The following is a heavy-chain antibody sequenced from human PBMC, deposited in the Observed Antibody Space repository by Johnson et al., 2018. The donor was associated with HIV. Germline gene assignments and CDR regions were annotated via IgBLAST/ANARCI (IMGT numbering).Heavy chain of an antibody. CDR3: ARSNAFDI. CDR1: GFTFSSYW. V-gene: IGHV3-7*01. CDR2: IKQDGSEK. Sequence: VQLVESGGGLVQPGGSLRLSCAASGFTFSSYWMSWVRQAPGKGLEWVANIKQDGSEKCYVGSLEGRFTVSRDNAKNLLYLQMNSLRAEDTAVYYCARSNAFDIWGQGTMVTVSS. J-gene: IGHJ3*02.